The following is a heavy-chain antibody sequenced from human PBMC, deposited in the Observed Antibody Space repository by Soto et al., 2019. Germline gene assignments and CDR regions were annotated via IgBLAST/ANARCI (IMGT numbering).Heavy chain of an antibody. J-gene: IGHJ3*02. Sequence: EVQLVESGGGLVKPGGSLRLSCAASGFTFSTYNLTWVRQAPGKGLEWVSSISSSGTYIFYADSVKGRFTISRDNAQNSLFLQMNSLRADDTAVYFCARDRARTTNAFDIWGQGTMVTVSS. CDR1: GFTFSTYN. D-gene: IGHD3-10*01. V-gene: IGHV3-21*01. CDR2: ISSSGTYI. CDR3: ARDRARTTNAFDI.